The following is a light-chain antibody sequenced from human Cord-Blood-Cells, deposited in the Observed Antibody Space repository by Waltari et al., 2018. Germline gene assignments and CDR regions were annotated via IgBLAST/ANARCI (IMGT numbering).Light chain of an antibody. CDR3: QVWDSSSDHV. Sequence: SYVLTQPPSVSVAPGKTARITCGGNNIGSKRVHWYQQKPGQAPVLVIYYDSDRPSGIPERFSGSNSGNTATLTISRVEAGDEADYYCQVWDSSSDHVFGTGTKVTVL. J-gene: IGLJ1*01. CDR1: NIGSKR. CDR2: YDS. V-gene: IGLV3-21*04.